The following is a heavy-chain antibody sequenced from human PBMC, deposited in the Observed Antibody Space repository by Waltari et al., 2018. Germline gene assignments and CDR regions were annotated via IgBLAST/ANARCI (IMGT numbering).Heavy chain of an antibody. V-gene: IGHV4-34*01. CDR1: GGSFSGYY. CDR2: INHSGST. J-gene: IGHJ6*02. CDR3: ARGGSSSGFRLLNYYYGMDV. Sequence: QVQLQQWGAGLLKPSETLSLTCAVYGGSFSGYYWSWIRQPPGKGLEWIGEINHSGSTNDNPSLKSLVTISVDTSKNQFSLKLSSVTAADTAVYYCARGGSSSGFRLLNYYYGMDVWGQGTTVTVSS. D-gene: IGHD3-22*01.